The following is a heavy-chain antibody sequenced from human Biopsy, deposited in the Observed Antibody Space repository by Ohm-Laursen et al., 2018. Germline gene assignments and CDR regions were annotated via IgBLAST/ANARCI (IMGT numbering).Heavy chain of an antibody. CDR3: ARDEGLLRAFDI. V-gene: IGHV4-4*07. D-gene: IGHD1-26*01. Sequence: GTLSLTCAVSGVSISGLFWSWVRQPAGKGLEWIGRIYSNGNTNYNPSLKSRVSMSVDTSKNHFSLNMTSVTAADTAVYYCARDEGLLRAFDIWGQGTLGTVSS. J-gene: IGHJ3*02. CDR2: IYSNGNT. CDR1: GVSISGLF.